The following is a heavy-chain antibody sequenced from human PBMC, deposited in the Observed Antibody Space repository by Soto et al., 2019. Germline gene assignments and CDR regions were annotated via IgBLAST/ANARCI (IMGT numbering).Heavy chain of an antibody. CDR1: GGTFSSYA. Sequence: SVKVSCKASGGTFSSYAISWVRQAPGQGLEWMGGIIPIFGTANYAQKFQGRVTIAADESTSTAYMELSSLRSEDTAVYYCARDLEVGVDGYFDYWGQGTLVTVSS. CDR2: IIPIFGTA. CDR3: ARDLEVGVDGYFDY. D-gene: IGHD2-8*01. V-gene: IGHV1-69*13. J-gene: IGHJ4*02.